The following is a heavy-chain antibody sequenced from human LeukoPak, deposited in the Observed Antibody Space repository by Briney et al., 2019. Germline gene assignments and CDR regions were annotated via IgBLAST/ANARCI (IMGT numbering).Heavy chain of an antibody. D-gene: IGHD3-10*01. CDR1: GGSISSYY. CDR3: AKNGGYYYGSGNWFDP. V-gene: IGHV4-59*01. J-gene: IGHJ5*02. CDR2: IYYSGNT. Sequence: SETLSLTCSVSGGSISSYYWNWIRQSPGKGLEWIGYIYYSGNTNYNPSLKSRVTIAVDTSKNQFSLKLSSVTAADTAVYYCAKNGGYYYGSGNWFDPWGQGTLVTVSS.